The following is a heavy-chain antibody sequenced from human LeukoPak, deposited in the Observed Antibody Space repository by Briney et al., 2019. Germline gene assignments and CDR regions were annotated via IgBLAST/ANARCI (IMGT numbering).Heavy chain of an antibody. CDR1: GFTFSSYA. V-gene: IGHV3-23*01. J-gene: IGHJ4*02. CDR2: ISGGGGST. D-gene: IGHD6-19*01. Sequence: GGSLRLSCAASGFTFSSYAMSWVRQAPGKGLEWVSAISGGGGSTYYADSVKGRFTISRDNSKNTLYLQMNSLRAEDTAVYYCAKDRKAKQWLVGARGFDYWGQGTLVTVSS. CDR3: AKDRKAKQWLVGARGFDY.